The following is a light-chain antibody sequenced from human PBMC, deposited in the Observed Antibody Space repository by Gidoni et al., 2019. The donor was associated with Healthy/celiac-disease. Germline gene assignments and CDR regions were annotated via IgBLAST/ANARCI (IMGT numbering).Light chain of an antibody. V-gene: IGLV2-14*01. CDR3: SSYTSSSTLV. Sequence: QPALTQPAPVPGSPGQSITISCTGTSSDVGYNYVSWYQQHPGKAPKLMIYDVSNRPSGVSNRFSGSKSGNTASLTISGLQAEDEADYYCSSYTSSSTLVFGGGTKLTVL. J-gene: IGLJ2*01. CDR1: SSDVGYNY. CDR2: DVS.